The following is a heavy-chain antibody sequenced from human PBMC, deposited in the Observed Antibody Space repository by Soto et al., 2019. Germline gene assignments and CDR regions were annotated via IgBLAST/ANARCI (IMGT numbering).Heavy chain of an antibody. CDR3: ASRDPYGDYAHAFDI. CDR1: GGSIIRSNW. V-gene: IGHV4-4*02. CDR2: IYHSGTT. D-gene: IGHD4-17*01. J-gene: IGHJ3*02. Sequence: SETLSLTCAVSGGSIIRSNWWNWVRQPPGRELEWIGDIYHSGTTDYNPSLKSRVIISVDKSKNQFSLRLTSVTAADTALYYCASRDPYGDYAHAFDIWGRGIMVTVSS.